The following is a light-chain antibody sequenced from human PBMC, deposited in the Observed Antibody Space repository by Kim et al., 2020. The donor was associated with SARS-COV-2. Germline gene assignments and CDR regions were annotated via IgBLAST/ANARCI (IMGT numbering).Light chain of an antibody. CDR1: SSDIGSNT. J-gene: IGLJ3*02. V-gene: IGLV1-44*01. CDR2: SNV. Sequence: GQRVTIPCSGSSSDIGSNTVTWYQQFPGTTPKLLIYSNVKRPSGVPDRFSGSKSGTSASLAISGLQSEDEADYYCASWDDSLSGWVFGGGTQLTVL. CDR3: ASWDDSLSGWV.